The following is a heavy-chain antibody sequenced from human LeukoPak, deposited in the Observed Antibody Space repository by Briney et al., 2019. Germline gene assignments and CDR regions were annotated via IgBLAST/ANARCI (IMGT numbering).Heavy chain of an antibody. CDR1: GFTFSNYW. CDR2: INRDGRST. V-gene: IGHV3-74*01. J-gene: IGHJ4*02. CDR3: ALPLRDGDFYFDY. D-gene: IGHD4-17*01. Sequence: GGSLRLSCSASGFTFSNYWMHWVRQAPGKGLVWVSRINRDGRSTNYADSVKGRFTISSDNAKNTVFLQMNSLSAEDTAVYYCALPLRDGDFYFDYWGQGALVTVSS.